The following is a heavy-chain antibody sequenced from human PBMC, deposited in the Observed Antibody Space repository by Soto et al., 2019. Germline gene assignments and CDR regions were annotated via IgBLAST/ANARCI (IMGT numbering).Heavy chain of an antibody. Sequence: PSETLSLTCTVSGGSISSYYWSWIRQPPGKGLEWIGYIYYSGSTNYNPSLKSRVTISVDTSKNQFSLKLSSVTAADTAVYYCARVGSSSWSDPFGMDVWGQGTTVTVSS. D-gene: IGHD6-13*01. J-gene: IGHJ6*02. CDR2: IYYSGST. V-gene: IGHV4-59*01. CDR1: GGSISSYY. CDR3: ARVGSSSWSDPFGMDV.